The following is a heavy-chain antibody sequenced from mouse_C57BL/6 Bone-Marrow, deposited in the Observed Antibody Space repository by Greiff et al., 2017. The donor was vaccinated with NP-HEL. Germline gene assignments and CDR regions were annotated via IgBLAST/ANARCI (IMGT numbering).Heavy chain of an antibody. CDR3: AWGSSSFAY. Sequence: EVKLQESGPGLVKPSQSLSLTCSVTGYSITSGYYWNWIRQFPGNKLEWMGYISYDGSNNYNPSLKNRISITRDTSKNQFFLKLNSVTTEDTATYYCAWGSSSFAYWGQGTLVTVSA. CDR2: ISYDGSN. J-gene: IGHJ3*01. CDR1: GYSITSGYY. V-gene: IGHV3-6*01. D-gene: IGHD1-1*01.